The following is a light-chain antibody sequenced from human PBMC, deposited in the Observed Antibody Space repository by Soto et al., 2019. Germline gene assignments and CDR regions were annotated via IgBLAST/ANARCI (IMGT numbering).Light chain of an antibody. Sequence: QSVLTQPPSVSGAPGQRVTISCTGSSSKIGAGYDVHWYQQLPGTAPKLLIYGNSNRPSGVPDRFSGSKSGTSASLAITGLQAEDEADYYCQSYDSSLSVLYVFGTGTKLTVL. J-gene: IGLJ1*01. CDR2: GNS. CDR1: SSKIGAGYD. CDR3: QSYDSSLSVLYV. V-gene: IGLV1-40*01.